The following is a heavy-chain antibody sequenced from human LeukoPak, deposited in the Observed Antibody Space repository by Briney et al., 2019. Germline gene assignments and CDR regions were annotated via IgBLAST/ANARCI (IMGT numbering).Heavy chain of an antibody. Sequence: PSQTLSLTCTVSGGSISSGSYYWSWIRQPAGKGLEWIGRIYTSGSTNYNPSLKSRVTISVDTSKNQFSLKLSSVTAADTAVYYCARYRLGELSLYVRGVGAFDIWGQGTMVTVSS. CDR3: ARYRLGELSLYVRGVGAFDI. CDR2: IYTSGST. D-gene: IGHD3-16*02. CDR1: GGSISSGSYY. V-gene: IGHV4-61*02. J-gene: IGHJ3*02.